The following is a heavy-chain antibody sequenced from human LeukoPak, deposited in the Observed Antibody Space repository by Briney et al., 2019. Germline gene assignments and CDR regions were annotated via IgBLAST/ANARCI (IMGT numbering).Heavy chain of an antibody. CDR1: GYTFTGYL. D-gene: IGHD3-10*01. Sequence: ASVKVSCKTSGYTFTGYLINWVRQAPGQGLEWMGWINPNSGGTNYAQKFQGRVTMTRDTSISTAYMELSRLRSDDTAVYYCARDGRAMVRGVDNNWFDPWGQGTLVTVSS. V-gene: IGHV1-2*02. CDR2: INPNSGGT. CDR3: ARDGRAMVRGVDNNWFDP. J-gene: IGHJ5*02.